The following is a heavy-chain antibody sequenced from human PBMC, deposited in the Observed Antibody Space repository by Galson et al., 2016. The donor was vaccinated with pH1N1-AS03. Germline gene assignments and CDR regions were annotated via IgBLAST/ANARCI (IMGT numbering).Heavy chain of an antibody. D-gene: IGHD5-24*01. CDR3: ATTDGYNSYFDY. V-gene: IGHV3-11*01. J-gene: IGHJ4*03. Sequence: SLRLSCAASGFSLTDYYINWIRQAPGKGLEWVAHISSGGEAIFYADSVKGRFTTSRDNAKSSVYLQIHSLRADDTAVYYCATTDGYNSYFDYWGQGTVVTVSS. CDR1: GFSLTDYY. CDR2: ISSGGEAI.